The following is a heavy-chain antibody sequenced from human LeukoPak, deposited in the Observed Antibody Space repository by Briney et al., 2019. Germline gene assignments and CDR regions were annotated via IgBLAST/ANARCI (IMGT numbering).Heavy chain of an antibody. J-gene: IGHJ3*02. CDR2: ISSSSSTI. CDR3: ARGEVNDAFDI. Sequence: PGGSLRLSCAAPGFTFSSYSMNWVRQAPGKGLEWVSYISSSSSTIYYADSVKGRFTISRDNAKNSLYLQMNSLRAEDTAVYYCARGEVNDAFDIWGQGTMVTVSS. V-gene: IGHV3-48*01. CDR1: GFTFSSYS.